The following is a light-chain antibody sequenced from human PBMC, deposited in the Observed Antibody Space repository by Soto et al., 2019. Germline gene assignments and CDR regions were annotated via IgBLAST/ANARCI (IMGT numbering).Light chain of an antibody. CDR2: EGS. Sequence: QSVLTQPASVSGSPGQSITISCTGTSSNVGTYNLVSWYQQHSGKAPKLMIYEGSKRPSGVSNRFSGSKSGTTASLTISGLQAEDEADYYCCSYAGSSTLYVFGTGTKVTVL. V-gene: IGLV2-23*01. J-gene: IGLJ1*01. CDR3: CSYAGSSTLYV. CDR1: SSNVGTYNL.